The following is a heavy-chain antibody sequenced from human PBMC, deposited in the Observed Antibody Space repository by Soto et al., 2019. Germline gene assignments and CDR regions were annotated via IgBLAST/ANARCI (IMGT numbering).Heavy chain of an antibody. CDR3: AKDLFVGYSGYDFDY. J-gene: IGHJ4*02. CDR1: GFTFSSYG. D-gene: IGHD5-12*01. Sequence: GGSLRLSCAASGFTFSSYGMHWVRQAPGKGLEWVAVISYDGSNKYYADSVKGRFTISRDNSKNTLYLQMNSLRAEDTAVYYCAKDLFVGYSGYDFDYWGQGTLVTVSS. V-gene: IGHV3-30*18. CDR2: ISYDGSNK.